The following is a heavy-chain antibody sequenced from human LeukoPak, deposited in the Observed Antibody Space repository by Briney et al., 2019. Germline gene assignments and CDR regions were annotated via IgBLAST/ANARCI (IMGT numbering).Heavy chain of an antibody. D-gene: IGHD6-19*01. CDR2: ISSSSSYI. CDR1: GFTFSSYE. Sequence: GGSLRLSCAASGFTFSSYEMNWVRQAPGKGLEWVSSISSSSSYIYYADSVEGRFTVSRDNAKNSVYLQMDGLRAEDTGVYYCAREPSGSSGQFDYWGQGTLVTVSS. CDR3: AREPSGSSGQFDY. J-gene: IGHJ4*02. V-gene: IGHV3-21*03.